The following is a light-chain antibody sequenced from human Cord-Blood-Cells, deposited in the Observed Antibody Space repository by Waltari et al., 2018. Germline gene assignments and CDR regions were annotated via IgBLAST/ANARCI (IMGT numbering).Light chain of an antibody. V-gene: IGLV2-23*01. CDR2: EGS. Sequence: QSALTHPAPVPGSPGQPVTHLSTRTTSYVGSYKLVSWYQQHPGKAPKLMIYEGSKRPSGVSNRFSGSKSGNTASLTISGLQAEDEADYYCCSYAGSSTLVFGGGTKLTVL. CDR3: CSYAGSSTLV. CDR1: TSYVGSYKL. J-gene: IGLJ3*02.